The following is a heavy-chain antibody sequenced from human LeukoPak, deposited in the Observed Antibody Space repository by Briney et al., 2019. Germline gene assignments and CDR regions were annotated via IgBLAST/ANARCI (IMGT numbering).Heavy chain of an antibody. D-gene: IGHD5-18*01. V-gene: IGHV3-21*01. Sequence: GGSLRLSCAASGFTFSSYSMDWVRQAPGKGLEWVSSISSSSSYIYYADSVKGRFTISRDNAKNSLYLQMNSLRAEDTAVYYCARAWIPDAFDIWGQGTMVTVSS. CDR1: GFTFSSYS. CDR3: ARAWIPDAFDI. CDR2: ISSSSSYI. J-gene: IGHJ3*02.